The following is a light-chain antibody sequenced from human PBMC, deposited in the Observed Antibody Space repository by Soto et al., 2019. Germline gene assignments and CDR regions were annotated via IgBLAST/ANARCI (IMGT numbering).Light chain of an antibody. CDR1: QSVGST. CDR2: DTS. CDR3: QRFNRWPLS. Sequence: EIVLTQSPAALSVSPGERATLSCWASQSVGSTLNWYQQRPGQAPRLLIYDTSIRATGIPARFSGSGSGTEFTLTIASLQSEDFGLYYCQRFNRWPLSFGGGTKVEI. V-gene: IGKV3-15*01. J-gene: IGKJ4*01.